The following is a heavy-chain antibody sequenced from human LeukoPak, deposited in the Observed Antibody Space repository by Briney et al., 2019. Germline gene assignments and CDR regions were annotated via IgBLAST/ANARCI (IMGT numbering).Heavy chain of an antibody. CDR1: GFTFSSYS. CDR2: ISSSGSTI. J-gene: IGHJ6*03. D-gene: IGHD6-13*01. V-gene: IGHV3-48*04. CDR3: ARVGSWYPSVYYMDV. Sequence: PGGSLRLSCAASGFTFSSYSMNWVRQAPGKGLEWVSYISSSGSTIYYADSVKGRFTISRDNAKNSLYLQMNSLRAEDTAVYYCARVGSWYPSVYYMDVWGKGTTVTVSS.